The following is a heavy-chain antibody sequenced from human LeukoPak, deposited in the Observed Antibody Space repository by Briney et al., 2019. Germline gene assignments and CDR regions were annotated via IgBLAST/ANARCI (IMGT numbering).Heavy chain of an antibody. CDR1: GFTFSSHA. CDR2: IYYSGST. Sequence: PGGSLRLSCAASGFTFSSHAMSWVRQPPGKGLEWIGSIYYSGSTYYNPSLKSRVTISVDTSKNQFSLKLSSVTAADTAVYYCARLQPMAIFDYWGQGTLVTVSS. D-gene: IGHD5-24*01. CDR3: ARLQPMAIFDY. V-gene: IGHV4-39*01. J-gene: IGHJ4*02.